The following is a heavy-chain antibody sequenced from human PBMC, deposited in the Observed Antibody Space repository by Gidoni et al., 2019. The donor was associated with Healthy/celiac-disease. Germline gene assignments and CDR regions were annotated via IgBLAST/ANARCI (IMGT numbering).Heavy chain of an antibody. J-gene: IGHJ4*02. Sequence: QVQLQPCGAGLLKPSETLSLTCAVYGGPFSGYYWGWIRQPPGKGLEWIGEINHSGSTNDNPSLKSRVTISVDRTKNQFALKLSSVSAADPAVYYCARGAGVRRFDYWGQGTLVTVSS. D-gene: IGHD6-19*01. CDR2: INHSGST. CDR3: ARGAGVRRFDY. V-gene: IGHV4-34*01. CDR1: GGPFSGYY.